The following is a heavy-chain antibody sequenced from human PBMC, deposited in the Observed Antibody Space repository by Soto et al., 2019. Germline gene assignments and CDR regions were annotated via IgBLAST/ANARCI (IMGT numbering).Heavy chain of an antibody. Sequence: GGSLRLSCAASGFTFSSYSMNWVRQAPGKGLEWVSSISSSSSYTNYADSVKGRFTISRDNAKNSLYLQMNSLRAEDTAVYYCARVRVGATGYFDYWGQGTLVTVSS. V-gene: IGHV3-21*01. D-gene: IGHD1-26*01. J-gene: IGHJ4*02. CDR1: GFTFSSYS. CDR2: ISSSSSYT. CDR3: ARVRVGATGYFDY.